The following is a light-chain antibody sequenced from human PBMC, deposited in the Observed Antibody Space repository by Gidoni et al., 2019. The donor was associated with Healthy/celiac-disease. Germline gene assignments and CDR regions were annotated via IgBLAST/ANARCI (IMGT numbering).Light chain of an antibody. CDR2: DDS. CDR3: QVWDSSSDHVV. V-gene: IGLV3-21*03. CDR1: NIGSKS. Sequence: SYVLTQPPSGSVATGTAARITCGGNNIGSKSVHWYQQKPGQAPVLVVYDDSDRPSGIPERFSGSNSGNTATLTISRVEAGDEADYYCQVWDSSSDHVVFGGGTKLTVL. J-gene: IGLJ2*01.